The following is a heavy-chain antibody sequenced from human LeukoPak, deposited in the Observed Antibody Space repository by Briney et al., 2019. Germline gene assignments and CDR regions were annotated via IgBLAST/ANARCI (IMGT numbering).Heavy chain of an antibody. D-gene: IGHD3-22*01. CDR1: GGSISGFY. J-gene: IGHJ4*02. V-gene: IGHV4-59*01. CDR2: IYYTGSN. CDR3: ARSYYDSSGYRYYDY. Sequence: SETLSLTCSVSGGSISGFYWSWIRQPPGKGLEWTGHIYYTGSNYNRPSLKTRVTMSLDTSKNQLFLNLSSLTAADTAVYYCARSYYDSSGYRYYDYWGQGTLVTVSS.